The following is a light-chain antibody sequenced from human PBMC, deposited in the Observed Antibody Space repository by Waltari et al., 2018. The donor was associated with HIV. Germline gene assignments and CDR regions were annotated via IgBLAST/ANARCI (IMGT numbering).Light chain of an antibody. Sequence: DIVMTQSPDSLPVSLGERATLNCKSSRTILFDSNNKNYLAWYQQKPGQPPKVLIYWASTRESGVPDRFSGSGSGTDFTLTISRLQPEDVAVYYCQQYFSTPPTFGQGTRVGI. J-gene: IGKJ1*01. CDR3: QQYFSTPPT. V-gene: IGKV4-1*01. CDR2: WAS. CDR1: RTILFDSNNKNY.